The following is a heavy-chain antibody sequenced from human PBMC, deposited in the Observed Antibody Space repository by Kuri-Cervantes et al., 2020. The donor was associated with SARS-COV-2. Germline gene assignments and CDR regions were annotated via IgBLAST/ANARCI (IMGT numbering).Heavy chain of an antibody. J-gene: IGHJ4*02. V-gene: IGHV3-30*14. CDR2: ISYDGSNK. CDR3: ASFSLHGDYGYFDY. CDR1: GFTFSSYA. D-gene: IGHD4-17*01. Sequence: GGSLRLSCAASGFTFSSYAMHWVRQAPGKGLEWVAVISYDGSNKYYADSVKGRFTISRDNSKNTLYLQMNSLRAEDTAVYYCASFSLHGDYGYFDYWGQGTLVTVSS.